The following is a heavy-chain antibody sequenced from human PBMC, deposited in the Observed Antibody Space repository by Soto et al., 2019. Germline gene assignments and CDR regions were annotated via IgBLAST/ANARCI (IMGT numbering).Heavy chain of an antibody. CDR1: GFTFSDYY. Sequence: GGSLRLSCAASGFTFSDYYMSWIRQAPGKGLEWVSYISSSSSYTNYADSVKGRFTISRDNAKNSLYLQMNSLRAEDTAVYYCARVGTYSGSYYQPDDYWGQGTLVTVSS. CDR3: ARVGTYSGSYYQPDDY. V-gene: IGHV3-11*06. D-gene: IGHD1-26*01. CDR2: ISSSSSYT. J-gene: IGHJ4*02.